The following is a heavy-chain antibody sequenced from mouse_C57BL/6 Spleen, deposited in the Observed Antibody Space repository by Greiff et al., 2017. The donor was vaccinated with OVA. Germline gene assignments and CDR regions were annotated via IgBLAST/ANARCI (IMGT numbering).Heavy chain of an antibody. CDR3: ARDGSSSLFDY. CDR1: GYSFTGYY. Sequence: EVKLQQSGPELVKPGASVKISCKASGYSFTGYYMNWVKQSPEKSLEWIGEINPSTGGTTYNQKFKAKATLTVDKSSSTAYMQLKSLTSEDSAVYYCARDGSSSLFDYWGQGTTLTVSS. J-gene: IGHJ2*01. D-gene: IGHD1-1*01. V-gene: IGHV1-42*01. CDR2: INPSTGGT.